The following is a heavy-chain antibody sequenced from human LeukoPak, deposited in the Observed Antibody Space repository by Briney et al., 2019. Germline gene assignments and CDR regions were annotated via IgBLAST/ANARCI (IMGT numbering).Heavy chain of an antibody. CDR3: ARGFDFWSGYYTDPFDY. V-gene: IGHV1-2*02. Sequence: GASVKVSCKASGYTFTGYYMHWVRQAPGQGLEWMGWINPNSGGTSYAQKFQGRVTMTRDTSISTAYMELSRLRSDDTAVYYCARGFDFWSGYYTDPFDYWGQGTLVTVSS. J-gene: IGHJ4*02. CDR1: GYTFTGYY. D-gene: IGHD3-3*01. CDR2: INPNSGGT.